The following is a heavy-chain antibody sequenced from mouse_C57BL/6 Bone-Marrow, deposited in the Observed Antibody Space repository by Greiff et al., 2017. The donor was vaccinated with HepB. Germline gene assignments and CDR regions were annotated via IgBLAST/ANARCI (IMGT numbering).Heavy chain of an antibody. Sequence: QVQLKESGAELARPGASVKMSCKASGYTFTSYTMHWVKQRPGQGLEWIGYINPSSGYTKYNQKFKDKATLTADKSSSTAYMQLSSLTSEDSAVYYCARVGNYPYWGQGTTLTVSS. D-gene: IGHD2-1*01. CDR2: INPSSGYT. CDR1: GYTFTSYT. J-gene: IGHJ2*01. V-gene: IGHV1-4*01. CDR3: ARVGNYPY.